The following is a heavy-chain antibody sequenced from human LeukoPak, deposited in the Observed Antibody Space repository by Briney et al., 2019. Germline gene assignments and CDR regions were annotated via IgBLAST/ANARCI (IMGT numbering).Heavy chain of an antibody. CDR2: INHSGST. D-gene: IGHD3-16*02. CDR3: ARGRDDYVWGSYRYTHDY. V-gene: IGHV4-34*01. Sequence: SETLSLTCAVYGGSFSGHYCSWIRQPPGKGLEWIGEINHSGSTNYNPSLKSRVTISVDTSKNQFSLKLSSVTAADTAVYYCARGRDDYVWGSYRYTHDYWGQGSLVTVSS. CDR1: GGSFSGHY. J-gene: IGHJ4*02.